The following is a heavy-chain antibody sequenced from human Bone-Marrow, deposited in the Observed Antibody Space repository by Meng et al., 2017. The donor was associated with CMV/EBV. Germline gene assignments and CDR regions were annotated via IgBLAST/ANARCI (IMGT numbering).Heavy chain of an antibody. Sequence: ESLKISCAASGFSVSDNYMSWIRQPPGKGLEWIGEINHSGSTNYNPSLKSRVTISVDTSKNQFSLKLSSVTAADTAVYYCARENYFAYWGQGTLVTVSS. J-gene: IGHJ4*02. CDR2: INHSGST. V-gene: IGHV4-34*01. CDR3: ARENYFAY. CDR1: GFSVSDNY.